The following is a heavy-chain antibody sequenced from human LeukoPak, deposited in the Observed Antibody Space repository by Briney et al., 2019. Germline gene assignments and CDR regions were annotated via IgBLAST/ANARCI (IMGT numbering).Heavy chain of an antibody. CDR1: GYTFTSYG. CDR2: INTNTGNP. D-gene: IGHD6-19*01. Sequence: ASVKVSCKASGYTFTSYGISWVRQAPGQGLEWMGWINTNTGNPTYAQGFTGRFVFSLDTSVSTAYLQISSLKAEDTAVYYCARDGGEWLTDYWGQGTLVTVSS. CDR3: ARDGGEWLTDY. J-gene: IGHJ4*02. V-gene: IGHV7-4-1*02.